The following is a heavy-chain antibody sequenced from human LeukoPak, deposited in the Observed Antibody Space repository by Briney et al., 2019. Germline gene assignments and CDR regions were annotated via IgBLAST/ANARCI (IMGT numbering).Heavy chain of an antibody. CDR3: ASLLLYCSGSTCYSDY. D-gene: IGHD2-15*01. CDR1: GFTFSTYG. CDR2: ISSDGNHK. V-gene: IGHV3-30*03. J-gene: IGHJ4*02. Sequence: GGSLRLSCAASGFTFSTYGRHWVRQAPGEGLEWVAVISSDGNHKYYIDSVKVRFTISRDNSKNTLYLQMNSLRTEDTAVYYCASLLLYCSGSTCYSDYWGQGTLVTVSS.